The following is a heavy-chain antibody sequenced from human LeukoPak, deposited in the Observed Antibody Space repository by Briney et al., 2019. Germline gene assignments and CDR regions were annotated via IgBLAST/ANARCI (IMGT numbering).Heavy chain of an antibody. CDR2: INLSGSTI. J-gene: IGHJ4*02. CDR3: AREYCSSTSCYLNY. D-gene: IGHD2-2*01. V-gene: IGHV3-11*01. CDR1: GFTFSDYY. Sequence: GGSLRLSCAASGFTFSDYYMSWIRQAPGKGLEWVSYINLSGSTIYYADSVKGRFTISRDNAKNSLYLQMNSLSAEDTAVYYCAREYCSSTSCYLNYWGQRTLVTVSS.